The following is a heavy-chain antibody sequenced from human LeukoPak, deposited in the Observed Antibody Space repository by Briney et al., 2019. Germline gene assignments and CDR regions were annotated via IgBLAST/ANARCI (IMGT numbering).Heavy chain of an antibody. CDR1: GSTFTIYY. D-gene: IGHD6-6*01. CDR2: ITPSGGST. CDR3: ARARSITAPFAP. Sequence: ASVNVSCEASGSTFTIYYIDWVRHAPAQGDGCRGIITPSGGSTSSAQTSQGRVPFTRATSTSTVYIELSSRRSEDRAVYYCARARSITAPFAPWGQGTLVTVSS. V-gene: IGHV1-46*01. J-gene: IGHJ5*02.